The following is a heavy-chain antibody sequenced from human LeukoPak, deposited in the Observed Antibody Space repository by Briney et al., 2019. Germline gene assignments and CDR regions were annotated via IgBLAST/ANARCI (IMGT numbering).Heavy chain of an antibody. CDR2: IYYSGST. CDR1: GDSISSYY. V-gene: IGHV4-59*01. CDR3: ARVAGYNYGYNYFDY. J-gene: IGHJ4*02. Sequence: SETLSLTCSVSGDSISSYYWSWIRQPPGKGLEWIGYIYYSGSTNYNPSLKSRVTISLDTSKNQFSLKLSSVTAADTAVYYCARVAGYNYGYNYFDYWGQGTLVTVSS. D-gene: IGHD5-18*01.